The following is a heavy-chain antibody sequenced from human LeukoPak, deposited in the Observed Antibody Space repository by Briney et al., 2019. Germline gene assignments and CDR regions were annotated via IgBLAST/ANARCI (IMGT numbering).Heavy chain of an antibody. D-gene: IGHD3-10*01. CDR1: GGTFSSYA. CDR3: VRDGEGVAISVNYWFDP. J-gene: IGHJ5*02. V-gene: IGHV1-69*13. Sequence: SVKVSCKASGGTFSSYAISWVRQAPGQGPEWMGGIIPIFGTANYAQKFQGRVTITADESTSTAYMELSSLRSEDTAVYYCVRDGEGVAISVNYWFDPWGQGTLVTVSS. CDR2: IIPIFGTA.